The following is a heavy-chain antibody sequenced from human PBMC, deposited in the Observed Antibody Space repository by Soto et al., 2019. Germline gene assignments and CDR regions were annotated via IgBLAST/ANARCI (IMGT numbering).Heavy chain of an antibody. CDR1: GFTFSSYA. CDR2: ISYDGSNK. V-gene: IGHV3-30-3*01. D-gene: IGHD3-22*01. Sequence: GGSLRLSCAASGFTFSSYAMHWVRQAPGKGLEWVAVISYDGSNKYYADSVKGRFTISRDNSKNTLYLQMNSLRAEDTAVYYCASQYYYDSSGYQISNENWFDPWGQGTLVTVSS. J-gene: IGHJ5*02. CDR3: ASQYYYDSSGYQISNENWFDP.